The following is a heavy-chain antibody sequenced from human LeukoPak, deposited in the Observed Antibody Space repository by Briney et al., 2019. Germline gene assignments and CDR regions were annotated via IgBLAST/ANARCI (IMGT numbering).Heavy chain of an antibody. V-gene: IGHV4-39*07. CDR2: IYHSGST. CDR3: ASTVAGTSGAFDI. CDR1: GGSISSGGFY. J-gene: IGHJ3*02. D-gene: IGHD6-19*01. Sequence: SETLSLTCTVSGGSISSGGFYWSWIRQPPGKGLEWIGEIYHSGSTNYNPSLKSRVTISVDKSKNQFSLKLSSVTAADTAVYYCASTVAGTSGAFDIWGQGTMVTVSS.